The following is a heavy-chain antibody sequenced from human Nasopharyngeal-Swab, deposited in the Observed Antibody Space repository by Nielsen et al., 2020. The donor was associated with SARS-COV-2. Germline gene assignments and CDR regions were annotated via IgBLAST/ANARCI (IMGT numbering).Heavy chain of an antibody. CDR3: AREGWEAENGYDY. D-gene: IGHD1-26*01. J-gene: IGHJ4*02. Sequence: SETLSLTCAASGDSISGINWWSWVRQSPGQGLEWIGEIHHSGPTNYNPSLKSRVTMWLDKSKNQFSLELYSVTAADSAVYYCAREGWEAENGYDYWGQGTLVTVSS. V-gene: IGHV4-4*02. CDR1: GDSISGINW. CDR2: IHHSGPT.